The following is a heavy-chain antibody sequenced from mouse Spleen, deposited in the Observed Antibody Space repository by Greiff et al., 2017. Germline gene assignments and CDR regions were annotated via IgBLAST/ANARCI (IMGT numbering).Heavy chain of an antibody. CDR2: ISSGSSTI. Sequence: DVMLVESGGGLVKPGGSLKLSCAASGFTFSDYGMHWVRQAPEKGLEWVAYISSGSSTIYYADTVKGRFTISRDNAKNTLFLQMTSLRSEDTAMYYCAREGYGNPAWFAYWGQGTLVTVSA. D-gene: IGHD2-10*02. V-gene: IGHV5-17*01. CDR1: GFTFSDYG. CDR3: AREGYGNPAWFAY. J-gene: IGHJ3*01.